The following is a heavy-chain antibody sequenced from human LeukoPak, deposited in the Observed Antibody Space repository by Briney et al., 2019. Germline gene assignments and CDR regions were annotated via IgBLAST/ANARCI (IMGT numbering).Heavy chain of an antibody. D-gene: IGHD2-21*01. V-gene: IGHV1-8*01. Sequence: GASVKVSCKASGYTFTSYDINWVRQATGQGLEWMGWMNPNSGNTGYAQEFQGRVTMTRNTSISTAYMELSSLRSEDTAVYYCARLESDGGGTDYWGQGTLVTVSS. CDR1: GYTFTSYD. CDR2: MNPNSGNT. J-gene: IGHJ4*02. CDR3: ARLESDGGGTDY.